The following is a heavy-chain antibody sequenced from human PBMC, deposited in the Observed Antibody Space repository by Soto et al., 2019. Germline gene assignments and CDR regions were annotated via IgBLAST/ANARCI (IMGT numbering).Heavy chain of an antibody. Sequence: PSETLSLTCAVYGGTFSGYYWSWIRQTPEKGLEWIGEINQRGNTNYNPSLKSRVTISVDTSKNQFSLQLTSVTAADTAVYYCARARSYDRSGYYYNGFDYWGQGTLVTVSS. V-gene: IGHV4-34*01. J-gene: IGHJ4*02. D-gene: IGHD3-22*01. CDR2: INQRGNT. CDR1: GGTFSGYY. CDR3: ARARSYDRSGYYYNGFDY.